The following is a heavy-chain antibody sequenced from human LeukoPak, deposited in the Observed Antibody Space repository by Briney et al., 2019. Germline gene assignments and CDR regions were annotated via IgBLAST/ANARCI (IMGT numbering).Heavy chain of an antibody. CDR2: ISYDGSNK. Sequence: PGGSLRLSCAASGFTFSSYGMHWVRQAPGKGLEWVAVISYDGSNKYYADSVKGRFTISRDNSKNTLYLQMNSLRAEDTAVYYCAKRSPRGDSSSWYSDYWGQGTLVTVSS. J-gene: IGHJ4*02. CDR3: AKRSPRGDSSSWYSDY. D-gene: IGHD6-13*01. V-gene: IGHV3-30*18. CDR1: GFTFSSYG.